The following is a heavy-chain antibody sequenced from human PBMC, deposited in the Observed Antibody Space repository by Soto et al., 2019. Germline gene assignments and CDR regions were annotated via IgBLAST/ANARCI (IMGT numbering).Heavy chain of an antibody. CDR3: ARSKYYDFWSGYYGPNYYYYGMDV. Sequence: SETRSLTCTVSGGSISSNYWSWIRQPPGKGLEWIGYIYYSGSTNYNPSLKSRVTISVDTSKNQFSLKLSSVTAADTAVYYCARSKYYDFWSGYYGPNYYYYGMDVWGQGTTVTVS. V-gene: IGHV4-59*01. J-gene: IGHJ6*02. CDR1: GGSISSNY. D-gene: IGHD3-3*01. CDR2: IYYSGST.